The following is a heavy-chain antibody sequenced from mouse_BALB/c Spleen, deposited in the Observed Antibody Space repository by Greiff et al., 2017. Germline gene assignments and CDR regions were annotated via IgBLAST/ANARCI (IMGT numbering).Heavy chain of an antibody. CDR1: GYSITSDYA. D-gene: IGHD1-1*02. CDR3: ARLDYGRAY. J-gene: IGHJ3*01. V-gene: IGHV3-2*02. Sequence: EVKVEESGPGLVKPSQSLSLTCTVTGYSITSDYAWNWIRQFPGNKLEWMGYISYSGSTSYNPSLKSRISISRDTSKNQFFLQLNSVTTEDTATYYCARLDYGRAYWGQGTLVTVSA. CDR2: ISYSGST.